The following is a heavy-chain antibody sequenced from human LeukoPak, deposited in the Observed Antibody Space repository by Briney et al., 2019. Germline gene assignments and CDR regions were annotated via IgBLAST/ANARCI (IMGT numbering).Heavy chain of an antibody. CDR3: ARAPYDFWSGYIFDY. D-gene: IGHD3-3*01. V-gene: IGHV3-30*19. CDR1: GFTFSSYG. CDR2: IWYDGSNK. Sequence: PGGSLRLSCAASGFTFSSYGMHWVRQAPGKGLEWVAAIWYDGSNKYYADSVKGRFTISRDNSKNTLYLQMNSLRAEDTAVYYCARAPYDFWSGYIFDYWGQGTLVTVSS. J-gene: IGHJ4*02.